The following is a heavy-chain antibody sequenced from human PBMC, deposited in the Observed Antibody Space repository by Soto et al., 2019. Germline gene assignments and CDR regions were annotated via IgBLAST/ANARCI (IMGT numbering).Heavy chain of an antibody. V-gene: IGHV3-33*01. CDR3: AREVGFGFGELLSWVKYGMDV. CDR1: GFTFSSYG. CDR2: IWYDGSNK. Sequence: QVQLVESGGGVVQPGRSLRLSCAASGFTFSSYGMHWVRQAPGKGLEWVAVIWYDGSNKYYADSVKGRFTISRDNSKNTLYLQMNSLRAEDTAVYYCAREVGFGFGELLSWVKYGMDVWGQGTTVTVSS. D-gene: IGHD3-10*01. J-gene: IGHJ6*02.